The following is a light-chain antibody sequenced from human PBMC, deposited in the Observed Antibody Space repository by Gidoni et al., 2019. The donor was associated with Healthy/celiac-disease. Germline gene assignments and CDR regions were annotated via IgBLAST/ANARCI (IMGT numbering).Light chain of an antibody. CDR3: QQRSNWPPVYT. J-gene: IGKJ2*01. CDR1: QSVSSY. Sequence: IVLTQSPATLSLSPGERATLSCRASQSVSSYLAWYQQKPGQAPRLLIYDASNRATSIPARFSGSGSGTDSTLTISSLEPEDFAVYYCQQRSNWPPVYTFGQGTKLEIK. V-gene: IGKV3-11*01. CDR2: DAS.